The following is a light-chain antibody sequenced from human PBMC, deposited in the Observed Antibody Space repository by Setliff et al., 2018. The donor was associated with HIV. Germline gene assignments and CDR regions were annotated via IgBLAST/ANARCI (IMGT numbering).Light chain of an antibody. V-gene: IGKV1-33*01. CDR1: QDISNR. CDR2: KAS. Sequence: DIQMTQSPSSLSASVGDRVTITCQASQDISNRLNWYQQKPGRAPKLLIYKASILETGVSSRFSGSGSGTDFTFTISNLQPEDVATYYCQKYDNDPWTFGQGTKVDIK. J-gene: IGKJ1*01. CDR3: QKYDNDPWT.